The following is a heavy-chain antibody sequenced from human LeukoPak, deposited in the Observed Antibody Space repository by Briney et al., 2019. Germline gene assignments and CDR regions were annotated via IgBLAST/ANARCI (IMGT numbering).Heavy chain of an antibody. CDR1: GFTFSSYA. CDR3: ARASKFGVGATPPPDY. J-gene: IGHJ4*02. Sequence: PGGSLRLSCAASGFTFSSYAMHWVRQAPGKGLEWVAVISYDGSNKYYADSVKGRFTISRDNSKNTLYLQMNSLRAEDTAVYYCARASKFGVGATPPPDYWGQGTLVTVSS. V-gene: IGHV3-30-3*01. CDR2: ISYDGSNK. D-gene: IGHD1-26*01.